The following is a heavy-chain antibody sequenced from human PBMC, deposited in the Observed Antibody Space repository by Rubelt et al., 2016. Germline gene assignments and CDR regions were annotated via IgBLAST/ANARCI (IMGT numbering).Heavy chain of an antibody. CDR3: ARHAFIVTTGSFWDY. CDR2: IDYSGST. J-gene: IGHJ4*02. CDR1: GDSISSNSFY. Sequence: QLQLQESGPGLVQPLETLSLTCTISGDSISSNSFYWGWIRQPPGKGLEWIGSIDYSGSTYSNPSLRSRVTMSVDKSKNQFSLKLSAVTAADTAVYYCARHAFIVTTGSFWDYWGQGTLITVSS. D-gene: IGHD4-17*01. V-gene: IGHV4-39*01.